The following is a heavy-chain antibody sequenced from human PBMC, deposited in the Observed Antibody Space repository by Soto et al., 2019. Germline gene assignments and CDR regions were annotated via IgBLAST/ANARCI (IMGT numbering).Heavy chain of an antibody. V-gene: IGHV4-34*01. CDR1: GGSFSGYY. J-gene: IGHJ5*02. D-gene: IGHD2-15*01. CDR3: ASSVVVVAATHNWIDP. CDR2: INHSGST. Sequence: SETLSLTCAVYGGSFSGYYWSWIRQPPGKGLEWIGEINHSGSTNYNPSLKSRVTISVDTSKNQFSLKLSSVTAADTAVYYCASSVVVVAATHNWIDPWGQATLVTVSS.